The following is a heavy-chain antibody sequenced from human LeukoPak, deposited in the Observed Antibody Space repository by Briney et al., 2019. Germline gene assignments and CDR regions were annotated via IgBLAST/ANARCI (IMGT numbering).Heavy chain of an antibody. J-gene: IGHJ4*02. D-gene: IGHD4-17*01. V-gene: IGHV3-23*01. CDR1: GFPFSSYA. CDR2: ISASGRTT. Sequence: PGGSLRLSCPGSGFPFSSYAMSWVRQAPGKGLEWVSGISASGRTTFNADSVKGRFTISRDNSKNTLYLQMDSLRAEDTAVYYCAKEQVYGDGGKMCFDYWGQGTLVTVSS. CDR3: AKEQVYGDGGKMCFDY.